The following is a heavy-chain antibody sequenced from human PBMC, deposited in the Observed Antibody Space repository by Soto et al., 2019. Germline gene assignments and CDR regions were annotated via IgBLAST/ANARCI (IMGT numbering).Heavy chain of an antibody. J-gene: IGHJ4*02. CDR3: ARPYAGHGLDY. Sequence: PSETLSLTCTVSGGSISGYYWSWIRQPPGKGLEWIGYMYNTGSTVYNPSFKSRVTILRDDLSNSLYLQMNSLKTEDTAVYYCARPYAGHGLDYWGQGSLVTVSS. CDR1: GGSISGYY. CDR2: MYNTGST. D-gene: IGHD2-8*01. V-gene: IGHV4-59*01.